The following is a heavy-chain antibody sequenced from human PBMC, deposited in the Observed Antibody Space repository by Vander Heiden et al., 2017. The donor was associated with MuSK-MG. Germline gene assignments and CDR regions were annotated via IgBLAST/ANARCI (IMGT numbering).Heavy chain of an antibody. CDR1: GFTFSTYG. Sequence: QVQLVESGGGVVQPGGSLRLSCAASGFTFSTYGMHWVRQAPGKGLEWVAFIQYDGSNRYYADSVKGRFTISRDNSKNTLYLQMNSLRVEDTAVFYCAKGPEWELLGYDAFDIWGQGTMVTVSS. V-gene: IGHV3-30*02. CDR2: IQYDGSNR. J-gene: IGHJ3*02. CDR3: AKGPEWELLGYDAFDI. D-gene: IGHD1-26*01.